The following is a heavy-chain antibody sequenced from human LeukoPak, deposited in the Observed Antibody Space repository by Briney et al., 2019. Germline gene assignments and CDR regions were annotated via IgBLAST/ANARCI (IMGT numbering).Heavy chain of an antibody. CDR2: LSYDGSSK. CDR3: AKVLGSAADYFDRRGTPGDFDI. V-gene: IGHV3-30*04. J-gene: IGHJ3*02. Sequence: GGSLRLSCAASGFTFSTFAMHWVRQAPGKGLEWVAILSYDGSSKYYADSVKGRFTISSDNSKNTLYLQMNSLRAEDTAVYYCAKVLGSAADYFDRRGTPGDFDIWGQGTMVTVSS. CDR1: GFTFSTFA. D-gene: IGHD3-22*01.